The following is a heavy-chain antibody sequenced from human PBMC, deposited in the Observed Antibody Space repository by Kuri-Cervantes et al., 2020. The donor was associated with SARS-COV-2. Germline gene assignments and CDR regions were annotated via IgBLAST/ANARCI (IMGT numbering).Heavy chain of an antibody. Sequence: GESLKISCAASGFIVSSSYMSWVRQAPGKGLEWVSIIYAGGGTYYADSVKGQFTISRDISKNTVFLQINRLRPEDTAVYYCARSCTYARCSEYFQHWGQATLVTVSS. CDR2: IYAGGGT. D-gene: IGHD2-8*01. CDR1: GFIVSSSY. J-gene: IGHJ1*01. V-gene: IGHV3-66*02. CDR3: ARSCTYARCSEYFQH.